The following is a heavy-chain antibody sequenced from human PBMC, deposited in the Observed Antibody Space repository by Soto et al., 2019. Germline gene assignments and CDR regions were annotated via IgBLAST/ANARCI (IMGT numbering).Heavy chain of an antibody. J-gene: IGHJ6*03. CDR3: AREVNYDFWSGYSATYYLDV. Sequence: QVQLVQSGAEVKKPGASVKVSCKDSGYTFTSYGISWVRQAPGQGLAWMGWISAYNGNTNYAQKLQGRVTMTTDTSTSTAYMELRSLRSDDTAVYYCAREVNYDFWSGYSATYYLDVWGKGTTVTVAS. CDR2: ISAYNGNT. V-gene: IGHV1-18*01. D-gene: IGHD3-3*01. CDR1: GYTFTSYG.